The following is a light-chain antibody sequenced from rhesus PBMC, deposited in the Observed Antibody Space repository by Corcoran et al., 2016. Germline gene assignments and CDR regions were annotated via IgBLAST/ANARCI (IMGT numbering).Light chain of an antibody. J-gene: IGKJ3*01. Sequence: IQMTQSHSSLSASVGDTVTITCRASKAISTYLTWFQQKQRKAPQLLLYAESTVESGVQSRFSGSGSGTEFTLTIISLQPEDFVAYYCLQHYSYPFTFGPGTKLDIE. V-gene: IGKV1-28*01. CDR2: AES. CDR1: KAISTY. CDR3: LQHYSYPFT.